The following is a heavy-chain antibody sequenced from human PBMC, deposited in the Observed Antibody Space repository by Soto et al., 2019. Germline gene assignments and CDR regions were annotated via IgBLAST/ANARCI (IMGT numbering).Heavy chain of an antibody. Sequence: ESGGGLVQPGGSLRLSCAASGFTFSSYWMSWVRQAPGKGLEWVANIKQDGSEKYYVDSVKGRFTISRDNAKNSLYLQMNSLRAEDTAVYYCARVGAGYCSSTSCSDPFDYWGQGTLVTVSS. J-gene: IGHJ4*02. CDR2: IKQDGSEK. CDR3: ARVGAGYCSSTSCSDPFDY. V-gene: IGHV3-7*01. D-gene: IGHD2-2*01. CDR1: GFTFSSYW.